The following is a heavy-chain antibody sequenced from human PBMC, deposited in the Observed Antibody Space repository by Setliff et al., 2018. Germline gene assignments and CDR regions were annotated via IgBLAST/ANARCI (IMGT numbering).Heavy chain of an antibody. Sequence: SETLSLTCTVSGGSISRGSYDWSWIRQPAGKGLEWIGRIYTSGSTNYNPSLKSRVTISVDTSKNQFSLKLSSVTAADTAVYFCARHRRPDYGDFISWYFDLWGRGTLVTVSS. D-gene: IGHD4-17*01. CDR2: IYTSGST. J-gene: IGHJ2*01. CDR1: GGSISRGSYD. CDR3: ARHRRPDYGDFISWYFDL. V-gene: IGHV4-61*02.